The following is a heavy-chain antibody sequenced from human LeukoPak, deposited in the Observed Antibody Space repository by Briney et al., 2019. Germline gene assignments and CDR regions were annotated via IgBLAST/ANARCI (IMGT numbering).Heavy chain of an antibody. J-gene: IGHJ6*02. CDR1: GFTFRTYW. CDR2: IKYDGSQK. D-gene: IGHD1-14*01. CDR3: ARDGRTTMDV. Sequence: PGGSLRLSCAASGFTFRTYWMSWVRQAPGKGLEWVANIKYDGSQKDYLDSVKGRFTISRGNAKNSMFLEMNGLRVEDTAVYYCARDGRTTMDVWGRGTTVIVSS. V-gene: IGHV3-7*01.